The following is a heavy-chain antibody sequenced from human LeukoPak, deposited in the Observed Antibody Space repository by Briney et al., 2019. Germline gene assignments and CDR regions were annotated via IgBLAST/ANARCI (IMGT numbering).Heavy chain of an antibody. Sequence: GGSLRLSCAASGFIFSSYAMSWVRQAPGKGLEWVSAISGSGGSTSYADSVKGRFTISRDNSKNTLYLQMNSLRADDTAVYYCAKDQGFTVIVRQDFRGQGTLVTVSS. CDR3: AKDQGFTVIVRQDF. V-gene: IGHV3-23*01. D-gene: IGHD3-22*01. CDR1: GFIFSSYA. CDR2: ISGSGGST. J-gene: IGHJ4*02.